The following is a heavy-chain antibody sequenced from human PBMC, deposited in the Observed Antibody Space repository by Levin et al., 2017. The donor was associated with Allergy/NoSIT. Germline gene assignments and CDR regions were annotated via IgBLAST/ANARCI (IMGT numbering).Heavy chain of an antibody. J-gene: IGHJ6*02. CDR1: GDSVSSNSAA. D-gene: IGHD3-16*01. V-gene: IGHV6-1*01. Sequence: SQTLSLTCAISGDSVSSNSAAWNWIRQSPSRGLEWLGRTYYRSKWYNDYAVSVKSRITINPDTSKNQFSLQLNSVTPEDTAVYYCARDLYVNPYYYYYGMDVWGQGTTVTVSS. CDR2: TYYRSKWYN. CDR3: ARDLYVNPYYYYYGMDV.